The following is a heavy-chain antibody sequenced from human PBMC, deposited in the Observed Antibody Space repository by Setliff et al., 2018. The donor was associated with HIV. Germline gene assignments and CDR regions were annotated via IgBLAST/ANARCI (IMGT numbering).Heavy chain of an antibody. V-gene: IGHV1-2*06. D-gene: IGHD3-22*01. J-gene: IGHJ3*02. CDR2: LNPNNGGT. Sequence: ASVKVSCKASGYTFTDYYIHWVRQAPGQGLEWMGRLNPNNGGTNYAQKFKGRVTMTRDTSISTAYMELSRLRSVDTAVYYCARDGYYDSSGYSAFDIWGQGTMVTVSS. CDR1: GYTFTDYY. CDR3: ARDGYYDSSGYSAFDI.